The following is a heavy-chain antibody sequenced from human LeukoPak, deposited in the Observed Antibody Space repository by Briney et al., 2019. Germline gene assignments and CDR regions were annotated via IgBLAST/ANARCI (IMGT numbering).Heavy chain of an antibody. CDR3: ARDLGGVATYYGMDV. CDR2: IDYSGST. D-gene: IGHD5-12*01. Sequence: SETLSLTCSVSGGSVSTGSYYWSWIRQPPGKGLEGIGYIDYSGSTNSNPSLKSRVTISVDTSKNQFSLKLSSVTAADTAVYYCARDLGGVATYYGMDVWGKGTTVTVSS. V-gene: IGHV4-61*01. CDR1: GGSVSTGSYY. J-gene: IGHJ6*04.